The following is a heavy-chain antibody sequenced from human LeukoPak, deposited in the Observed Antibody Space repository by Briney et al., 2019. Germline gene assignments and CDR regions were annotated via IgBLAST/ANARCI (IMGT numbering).Heavy chain of an antibody. CDR3: ARGGGLDV. CDR1: GFTFSSYW. CDR2: INHNGNVN. J-gene: IGHJ6*02. V-gene: IGHV3-7*03. Sequence: GGSLRLSCAASGFTFSSYWMNWARQAPRKGLEWVASINHNGNVNYYVDSVKGRFTISRDNAKNSQYLQMSNLRAEDTAVYFCARGGGLDVWGQGATVTVSS. D-gene: IGHD3-16*01.